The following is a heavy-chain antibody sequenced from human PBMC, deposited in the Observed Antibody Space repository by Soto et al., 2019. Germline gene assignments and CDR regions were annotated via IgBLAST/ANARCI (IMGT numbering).Heavy chain of an antibody. CDR1: GGSVSSGSY. V-gene: IGHV4-38-2*02. CDR2: IYHGGTT. Sequence: PSETLSLTCTVSGGSVSSGSYWAWIRQPPGKGPEWIASIYHGGTTFYNPSLKSRITISVDTSNNQFSLKLTSVTAADTAVYYCARVHVMVVAGSTFDYWGHGTLVTAPQ. D-gene: IGHD6-19*01. J-gene: IGHJ4*01. CDR3: ARVHVMVVAGSTFDY.